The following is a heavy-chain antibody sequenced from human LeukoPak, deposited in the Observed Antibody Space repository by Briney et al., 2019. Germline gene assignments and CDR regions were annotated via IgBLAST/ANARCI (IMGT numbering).Heavy chain of an antibody. CDR1: GYTFTSYG. CDR2: ISAYNGNT. D-gene: IGHD3-10*01. Sequence: ASVKVSCKASGYTFTSYGISWVRQAPGQGLGRMGWISAYNGNTNYAQKLQGRVTMTTDTSTSTAYMELRSLRSDDTAVYYCARVAYYGSGSSCFDPWGQGTLVTVSS. J-gene: IGHJ5*02. V-gene: IGHV1-18*04. CDR3: ARVAYYGSGSSCFDP.